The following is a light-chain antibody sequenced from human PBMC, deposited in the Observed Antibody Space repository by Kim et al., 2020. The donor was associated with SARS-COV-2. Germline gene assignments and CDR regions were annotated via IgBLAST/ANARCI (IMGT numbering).Light chain of an antibody. Sequence: SASVGDRFTITCQASQDISNYLNWYQQKPGKAPKLLIYDASNLETGVPSRFSGSGSGIDFSFTISSLQPEDVATYYCQQYDHLPYTFGQGTKLEIK. CDR3: QQYDHLPYT. J-gene: IGKJ2*01. CDR1: QDISNY. V-gene: IGKV1-33*01. CDR2: DAS.